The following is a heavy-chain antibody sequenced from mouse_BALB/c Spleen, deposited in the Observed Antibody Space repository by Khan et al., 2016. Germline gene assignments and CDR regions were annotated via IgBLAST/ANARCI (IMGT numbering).Heavy chain of an antibody. D-gene: IGHD1-1*01. CDR3: ARKEARNAYAWDY. CDR1: GFTFSSFG. CDR2: ISSGSSTI. J-gene: IGHJ4*01. Sequence: EVELVESGRGLVQPGGSRKLSCAASGFTFSSFGMHWVRQAPEKGLEWVAYISSGSSTIYYADTVKGRFTISRDNPKNNQFLQMTSLRSEDSAMYYCARKEARNAYAWDYWGQRPSVTFSS. V-gene: IGHV5-17*02.